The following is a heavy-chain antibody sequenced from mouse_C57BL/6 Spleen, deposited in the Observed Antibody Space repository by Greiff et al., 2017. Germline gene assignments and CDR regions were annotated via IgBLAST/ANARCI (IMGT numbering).Heavy chain of an antibody. J-gene: IGHJ2*01. Sequence: EVQGVESGEGLVKPGGSLKLSCAASGFTFSSYAMSWVRQTPEKRLEWVAYISSGGDYIYYADTVKGRFTISRDNARNTLYLQMSSLKSEDTAMYYCTRGRDPYYGSSYYFDYWGQGTTLTVSS. CDR1: GFTFSSYA. CDR2: ISSGGDYI. D-gene: IGHD1-1*01. V-gene: IGHV5-9-1*02. CDR3: TRGRDPYYGSSYYFDY.